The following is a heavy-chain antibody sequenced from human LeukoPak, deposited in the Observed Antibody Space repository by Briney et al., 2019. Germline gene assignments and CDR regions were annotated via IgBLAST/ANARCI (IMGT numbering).Heavy chain of an antibody. Sequence: GGSLRLSCAASGFVFSNHGMHWVRQAPGKGLEWVAVISHDGSAKVYADSVRGRVTISRENSKSTLYLQINSLTAEYTAVYFCAKETGGSGSSYLSFCDYWGQGTLVTVCS. V-gene: IGHV3-30*18. CDR1: GFVFSNHG. CDR3: AKETGGSGSSYLSFCDY. J-gene: IGHJ4*02. CDR2: ISHDGSAK. D-gene: IGHD3-10*01.